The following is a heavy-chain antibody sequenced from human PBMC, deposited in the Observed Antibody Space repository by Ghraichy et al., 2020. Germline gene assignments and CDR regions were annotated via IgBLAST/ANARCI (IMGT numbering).Heavy chain of an antibody. J-gene: IGHJ1*01. CDR2: IYYSGST. Sequence: SETLSLTCTVSGGSISSGDYYWSWIRQSPGKGLEWIGYIYYSGSTYYNPSLKSRVTISVDTSKNQFSLKLSSVTAADTAVYYCAREPRLVNYYGSGTYQSAEYFQHWGQGTLVTVSS. D-gene: IGHD3-10*01. CDR3: AREPRLVNYYGSGTYQSAEYFQH. CDR1: GGSISSGDYY. V-gene: IGHV4-30-4*01.